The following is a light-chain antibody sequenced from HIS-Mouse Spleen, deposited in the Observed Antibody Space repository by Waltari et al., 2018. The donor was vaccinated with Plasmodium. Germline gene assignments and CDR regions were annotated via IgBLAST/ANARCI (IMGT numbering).Light chain of an antibody. Sequence: EIVMTQSPATLSVSPWERATLSCRASQSVRSNLAWYQQKPGQAPRLLIYGASTRATGIPARFSGIGSGTEFTLTISSLQSEDFAVYYCQQYNNWSFTFGPGTKVDIK. V-gene: IGKV3-15*01. J-gene: IGKJ3*01. CDR1: QSVRSN. CDR2: GAS. CDR3: QQYNNWSFT.